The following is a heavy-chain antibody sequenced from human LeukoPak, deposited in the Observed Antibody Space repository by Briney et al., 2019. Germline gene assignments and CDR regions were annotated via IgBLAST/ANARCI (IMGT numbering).Heavy chain of an antibody. CDR2: IYHSGST. CDR3: ARGDDSSGYVYFQH. V-gene: IGHV4-30-2*01. J-gene: IGHJ1*01. D-gene: IGHD3-22*01. Sequence: LRLSCAASGFTLSSYGMHWVRQPPGKGLEWIGYIYHSGSTYYNPSLKSRVTISVDRSKNQFSLKLSSVTAADTAVYYCARGDDSSGYVYFQHWGQGTLVTVSS. CDR1: GFTLSSYG.